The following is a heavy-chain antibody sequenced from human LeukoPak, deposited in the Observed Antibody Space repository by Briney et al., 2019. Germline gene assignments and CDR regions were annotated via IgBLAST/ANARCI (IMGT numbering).Heavy chain of an antibody. CDR1: GFTFDDYA. D-gene: IGHD6-13*01. CDR2: ISWNSGNI. V-gene: IGHV3-9*01. J-gene: IGHJ3*02. CDR3: AKPRHPTPGTFDI. Sequence: GGSLRLSCAASGFTFDDYAMHWVRQAPGKGREWVSGISWNSGNIVYADSVKGRFTISRDNAKNSLYLQMNSLRAEDTAFYYCAKPRHPTPGTFDIWGQGTMVTVSS.